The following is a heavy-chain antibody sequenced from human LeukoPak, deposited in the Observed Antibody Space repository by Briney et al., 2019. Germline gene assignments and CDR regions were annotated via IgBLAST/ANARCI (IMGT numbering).Heavy chain of an antibody. V-gene: IGHV3-11*01. Sequence: GGSLRLSRTDSGFTFSDYHMSWIRQAPGRGLEWVSYISSSGNPIHYADSVRGRFTISRDNAKNSLYLHMNSLRAEDAAVYYCARSTDGSGSYYYYGMDVWGQGTTVTVSS. CDR3: ARSTDGSGSYYYYGMDV. CDR1: GFTFSDYH. D-gene: IGHD3-10*01. J-gene: IGHJ6*02. CDR2: ISSSGNPI.